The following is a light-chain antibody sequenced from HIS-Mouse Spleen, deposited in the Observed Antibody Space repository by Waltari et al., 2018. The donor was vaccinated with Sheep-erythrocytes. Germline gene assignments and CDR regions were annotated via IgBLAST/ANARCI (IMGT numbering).Light chain of an antibody. Sequence: DIGLTQSPGTLSLSPGERATLSCRASQSVSNSYLAWYQQKPGQAPRLLIYGASSRATGVPDRFSGSGSGTDFTLTISRLEPEDFAVYYCQQYGSSPLTFGGGTKVEIK. CDR2: GAS. J-gene: IGKJ4*01. CDR3: QQYGSSPLT. V-gene: IGKV3-20*01. CDR1: QSVSNSY.